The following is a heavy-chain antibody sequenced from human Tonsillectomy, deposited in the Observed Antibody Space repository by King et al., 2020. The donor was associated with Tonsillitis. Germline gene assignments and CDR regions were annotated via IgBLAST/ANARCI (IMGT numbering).Heavy chain of an antibody. CDR2: IYYSGNT. V-gene: IGHV4-59*01. Sequence: QLQESGPGLVEPSENLSLTCSVSGGSMSSYYWSWIRQPPGKGLEWIGYIYYSGNTNYNPSLKSRVTISVDTSKSQFSLRLSSVTAADTAVYYCARVTIFGGDPYYYYMDVWGKGTTVIVSS. CDR1: GGSMSSYY. J-gene: IGHJ6*03. CDR3: ARVTIFGGDPYYYYMDV. D-gene: IGHD3-3*01.